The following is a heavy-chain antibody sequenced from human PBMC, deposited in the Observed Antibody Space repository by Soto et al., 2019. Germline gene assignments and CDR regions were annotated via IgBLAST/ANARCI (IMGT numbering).Heavy chain of an antibody. J-gene: IGHJ5*02. CDR3: ARDRGVHCSGGSCYSGWLDP. D-gene: IGHD2-15*01. Sequence: ASVKVSCKASGYTFTSYGISWVRQAPGQGLEWMGWISAHNGNTNYAQKLQGRVTMTTDTSTSTAYMELRSLRSDDTAVYYCARDRGVHCSGGSCYSGWLDPWGQGTLVTVSS. V-gene: IGHV1-18*04. CDR2: ISAHNGNT. CDR1: GYTFTSYG.